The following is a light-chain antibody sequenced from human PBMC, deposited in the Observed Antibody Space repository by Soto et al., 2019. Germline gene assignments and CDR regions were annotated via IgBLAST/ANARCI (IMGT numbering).Light chain of an antibody. CDR1: QDINSY. CDR3: QQTRSYPST. Sequence: IQLTQSPSSLSASIGDRVTITCRASQDINSYLAWYQLKPGKAPNLLIYEASILQRGVPSRFSGSNSGTDFTLTISSLQAEDFATYYCQQTRSYPSTFGGGTKVEIK. J-gene: IGKJ4*01. CDR2: EAS. V-gene: IGKV1-9*01.